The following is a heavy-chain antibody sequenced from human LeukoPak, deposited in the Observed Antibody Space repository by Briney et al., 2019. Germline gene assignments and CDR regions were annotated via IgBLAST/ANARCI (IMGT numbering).Heavy chain of an antibody. CDR2: IYNSGST. V-gene: IGHV4-59*01. CDR3: ARVGYYDSSGHY. J-gene: IGHJ4*02. Sequence: SETLSLTCTVSGGSISTYYWSWIRQPPGKTLEWIGYIYNSGSTNYNPSLKSRVTISVDTSKNQFSLKLSSVTAADTAVYYCARVGYYDSSGHYWGQGTLVTVSS. D-gene: IGHD3-22*01. CDR1: GGSISTYY.